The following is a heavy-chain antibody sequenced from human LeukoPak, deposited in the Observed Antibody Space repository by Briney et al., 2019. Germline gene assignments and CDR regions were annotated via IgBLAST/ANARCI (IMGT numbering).Heavy chain of an antibody. CDR3: ARGRGSWYGVYFDY. J-gene: IGHJ4*02. V-gene: IGHV3-30*14. D-gene: IGHD6-13*01. CDR2: ISYDGSNK. CDR1: GFTFSSYA. Sequence: GGSLRLSCAASGFTFSSYAMHWVRQAPGRGLEWVTVISYDGSNKYYADSVKGRFTISRDNSKNTLYLQMNSLRTEDTAVYYCARGRGSWYGVYFDYWGQGTLVTVSS.